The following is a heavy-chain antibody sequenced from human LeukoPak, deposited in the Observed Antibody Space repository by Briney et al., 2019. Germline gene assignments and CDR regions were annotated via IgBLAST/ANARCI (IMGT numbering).Heavy chain of an antibody. CDR3: TRPRNPYSSGPNWFDP. J-gene: IGHJ5*02. D-gene: IGHD6-19*01. V-gene: IGHV3-73*01. CDR2: IRSKANSYAT. CDR1: GFTFSGSA. Sequence: PGGSLRLSCAASGFTFSGSAMHWVRQASGKGLEWVGRIRSKANSYATAYAASVKGRFTISRDDSKNTAYLQMNSLKTEDTAVYYCTRPRNPYSSGPNWFDPWGQGTLVTVSS.